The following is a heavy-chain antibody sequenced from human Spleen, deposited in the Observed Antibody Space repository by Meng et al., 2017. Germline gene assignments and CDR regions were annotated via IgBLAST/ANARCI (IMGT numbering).Heavy chain of an antibody. CDR2: INWSGVTT. J-gene: IGHJ4*02. CDR3: ARDRMAWYDSSGYPLDY. D-gene: IGHD3-22*01. CDR1: GFTFDDYD. Sequence: GGSLRLSCAASGFTFDDYDLIWVRQAPGKGLEWVSAINWSGVTTAYADSVKGRFTISRDNAKNSLYLQMNSLRAEDTAVYYCARDRMAWYDSSGYPLDYWGQGTLVTVSS. V-gene: IGHV3-20*04.